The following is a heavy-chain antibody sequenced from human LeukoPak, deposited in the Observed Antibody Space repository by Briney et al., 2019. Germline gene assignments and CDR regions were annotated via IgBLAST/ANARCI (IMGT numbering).Heavy chain of an antibody. V-gene: IGHV1-18*01. CDR2: ISAYNGNT. J-gene: IGHJ4*02. CDR3: ARGYYYDSSGYVGY. D-gene: IGHD3-22*01. CDR1: GYTFTSYG. Sequence: ASVKVSCKASGYTFTSYGISWVRQAPGQGLEWMGWISAYNGNTNYAQKLQGRVTMTTDTSTSTAYMELRSLRSDDTAVYYCARGYYYDSSGYVGYWGQGTLVTVPS.